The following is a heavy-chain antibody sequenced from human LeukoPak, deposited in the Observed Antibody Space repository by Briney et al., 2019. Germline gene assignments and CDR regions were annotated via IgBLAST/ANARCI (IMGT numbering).Heavy chain of an antibody. V-gene: IGHV3-23*01. CDR2: ISGSGGST. D-gene: IGHD6-19*01. J-gene: IGHJ4*02. CDR1: GFTFSSYA. Sequence: GGSLRLSCAASGFTFSSYAMSWVRQAPGKGLEWVSAISGSGGSTYYADSVRDRFTISRDNSKNTLYLQMNSLRAEDTAVYYCAKSYSSGWYDSFDYWGQGTLVTVSS. CDR3: AKSYSSGWYDSFDY.